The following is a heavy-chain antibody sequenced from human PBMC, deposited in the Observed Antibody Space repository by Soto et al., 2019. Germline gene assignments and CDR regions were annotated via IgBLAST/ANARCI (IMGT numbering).Heavy chain of an antibody. D-gene: IGHD4-17*01. V-gene: IGHV3-23*01. CDR2: ISGSGGST. CDR3: AKDVGSTVTTIH. J-gene: IGHJ4*02. Sequence: EVQLLESGGGLVQPGGSLRLSCAASGFTFSRYAMGWVRQAPGKGLEWVSAISGSGGSTYYADSVKGRFTISRDNSKNTLYLQMNSLRAEDTAVYYCAKDVGSTVTTIHWGQGTLVTVSS. CDR1: GFTFSRYA.